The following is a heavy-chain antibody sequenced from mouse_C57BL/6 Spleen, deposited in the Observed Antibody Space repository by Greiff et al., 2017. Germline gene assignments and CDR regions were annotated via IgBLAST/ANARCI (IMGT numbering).Heavy chain of an antibody. CDR1: GFSLTSYG. J-gene: IGHJ2*01. Sequence: VQLQQSGPGLVQPSQSLSITCTVSGFSLTSYGVHWVRQSPGKGLEWLGVIWSGGSTDYNAAFISRLSISKDNSKSQVFFKMNSLQADDTAIYYCAREVGYFDDWGQGTTLTVSS. CDR3: AREVGYFDD. V-gene: IGHV2-2*01. CDR2: IWSGGST.